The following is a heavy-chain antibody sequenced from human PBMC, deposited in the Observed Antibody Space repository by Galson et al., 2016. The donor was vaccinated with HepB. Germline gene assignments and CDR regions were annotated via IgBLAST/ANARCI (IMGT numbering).Heavy chain of an antibody. J-gene: IGHJ4*02. Sequence: SVKVSCKASGYTFTDYYLYWVRQAPGQGLEWMGWINPNIGGTIYAQKFQGRVTMTRDTSISTAYMELSRLRPDDTAVYYCARVLDFWSGYSPFDYWGQGTLVTLSS. V-gene: IGHV1-2*02. D-gene: IGHD3-3*01. CDR3: ARVLDFWSGYSPFDY. CDR2: INPNIGGT. CDR1: GYTFTDYY.